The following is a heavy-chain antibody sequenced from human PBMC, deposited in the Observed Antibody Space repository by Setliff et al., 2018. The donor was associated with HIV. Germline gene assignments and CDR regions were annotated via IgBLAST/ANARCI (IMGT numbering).Heavy chain of an antibody. J-gene: IGHJ4*02. V-gene: IGHV4-34*01. CDR1: GGSLSGYY. CDR3: ARGSPSSSWYGEYAY. CDR2: INHSGST. Sequence: PSETLSLTCAVYGGSLSGYYWSWIRQPPGKGLEWIGEINHSGSTFYSPSLKSRVTISVDTSKNQFSLKLSSVTAADTAIYYCARGSPSSSWYGEYAYWGQGTLVTVSS. D-gene: IGHD6-13*01.